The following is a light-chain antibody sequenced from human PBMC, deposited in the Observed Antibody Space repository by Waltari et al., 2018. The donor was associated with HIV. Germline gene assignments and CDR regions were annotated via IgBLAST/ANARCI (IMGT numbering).Light chain of an antibody. V-gene: IGLV2-8*01. J-gene: IGLJ3*02. Sequence: QSALTQPPSASGSPGQSVTISCTGSSSDVGGYNYVSWYQQHPGKAPKLIIYEVTKRPSGVPDRFSGSKSGNTASLTVSGLHAEDEADYYCSSYPGSFPWVFGGGTKLTVL. CDR1: SSDVGGYNY. CDR3: SSYPGSFPWV. CDR2: EVT.